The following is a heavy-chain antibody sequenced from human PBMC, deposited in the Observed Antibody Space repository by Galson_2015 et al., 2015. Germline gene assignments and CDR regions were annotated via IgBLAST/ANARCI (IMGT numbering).Heavy chain of an antibody. J-gene: IGHJ4*02. V-gene: IGHV3-15*01. D-gene: IGHD5-18*01. CDR1: AVSFANFW. CDR3: VTDRPYSYGALDS. Sequence: SLRLSCATSAVSFANFWMTWVRQAPGKGLEWVGRIKSSRDGETTDYAAPVKGRFIISRDDSKKTLYLQMNSLQSEDTAVYYCVTDRPYSYGALDSWGQGTLVTVSS. CDR2: IKSSRDGETT.